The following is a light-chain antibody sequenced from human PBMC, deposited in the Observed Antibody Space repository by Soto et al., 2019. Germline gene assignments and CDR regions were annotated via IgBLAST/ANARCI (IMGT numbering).Light chain of an antibody. V-gene: IGKV3-20*01. CDR2: AAS. Sequence: ESVLTQSPGTLSLSPGERVTLSCRASQSVGSRYLAWYQQKPGQAPRLLIYAASTRATGIPDRFSGSVSGTAFTLTITRLEPEDIAVYYCQYYGTSVFIFGGGTKVDIK. J-gene: IGKJ4*01. CDR3: QYYGTSVFI. CDR1: QSVGSRY.